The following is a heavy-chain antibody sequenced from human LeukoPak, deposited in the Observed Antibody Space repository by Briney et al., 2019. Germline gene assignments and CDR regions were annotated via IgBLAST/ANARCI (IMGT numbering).Heavy chain of an antibody. V-gene: IGHV3-20*04. D-gene: IGHD2-15*01. CDR1: GFTFDDYG. CDR2: INWNGERT. J-gene: IGHJ5*02. CDR3: VRRYCSSATCYTNWFNP. Sequence: GGCVRLSCAASGFTFDDYGMSWVRQAPGKGPEWVSGINWNGERTGYAASVKGRFIISRDNVKNSLYLQMNSLRVEDTALYYCVRRYCSSATCYTNWFNPWGQGIHVTVSS.